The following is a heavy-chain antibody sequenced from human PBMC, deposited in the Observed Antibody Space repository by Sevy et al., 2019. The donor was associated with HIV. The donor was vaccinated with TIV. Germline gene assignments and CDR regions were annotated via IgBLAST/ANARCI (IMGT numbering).Heavy chain of an antibody. J-gene: IGHJ6*02. CDR3: ARTVTTHYYYGMDV. D-gene: IGHD4-17*01. V-gene: IGHV3-30*04. Sequence: GGSLRLSCAASGFIFSSYYFHWVRQAPGKGLEWVAFISFDGDNKYYADSVKGRFTISRDNSKTTLYLEMNGLTTEDTAVYHCARTVTTHYYYGMDVWGQGTAVTVSS. CDR2: ISFDGDNK. CDR1: GFIFSSYY.